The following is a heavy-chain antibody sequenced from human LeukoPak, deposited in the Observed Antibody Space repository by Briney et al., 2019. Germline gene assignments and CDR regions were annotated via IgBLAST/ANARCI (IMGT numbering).Heavy chain of an antibody. J-gene: IGHJ1*01. D-gene: IGHD3-16*02. Sequence: GGSLRLSCAASGFTFSTYAIHWVRQAPGKGLEWVAVIWFDGSEQYYADSVKGRFIISRDNSKSTSNLRLNSLRAEDTAVYYCAREGDSRWGELSPWGQGTLVTVSS. CDR1: GFTFSTYA. CDR3: AREGDSRWGELSP. CDR2: IWFDGSEQ. V-gene: IGHV3-33*01.